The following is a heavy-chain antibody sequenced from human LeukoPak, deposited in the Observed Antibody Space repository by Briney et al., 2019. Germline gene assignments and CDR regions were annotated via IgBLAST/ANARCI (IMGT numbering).Heavy chain of an antibody. D-gene: IGHD1-26*01. Sequence: GGSLRLSCAASGFTFSSYAMGWVRQAPGKGLEWVAVISYDGSNKYYADSVKGRFTISRDNSKNTLYLQMNSLRAEDTAVYYCAKAPREVGAYYDFDYWGQGTLVTVSS. CDR3: AKAPREVGAYYDFDY. V-gene: IGHV3-30*18. CDR1: GFTFSSYA. J-gene: IGHJ4*02. CDR2: ISYDGSNK.